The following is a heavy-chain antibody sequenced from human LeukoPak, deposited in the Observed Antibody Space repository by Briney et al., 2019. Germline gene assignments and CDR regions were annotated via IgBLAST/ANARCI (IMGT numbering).Heavy chain of an antibody. CDR2: INPNSGGT. CDR1: GGTFSSYA. Sequence: ASVKVSCKASGGTFSSYAISWVRQAPGQGLEWMGWINPNSGGTNYAQKFQGRVTMTRDTSISTAYMELSRLRSDDTAVYYCARINYYGTLTWGQGTLVTVSS. D-gene: IGHD3-10*01. CDR3: ARINYYGTLT. J-gene: IGHJ5*02. V-gene: IGHV1-2*02.